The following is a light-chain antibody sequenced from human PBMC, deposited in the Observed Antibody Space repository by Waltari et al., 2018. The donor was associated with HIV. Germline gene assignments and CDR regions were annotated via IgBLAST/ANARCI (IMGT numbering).Light chain of an antibody. J-gene: IGLJ1*01. CDR1: ALPKQY. CDR3: QSAGV. V-gene: IGLV3-25*03. CDR2: KDS. Sequence: SYELTQPPSVSVSPGQTARITCSGDALPKQYAYWYQQKPGQAPVLVIYKDSERPSGVPKRFSGSNSGTTVTLTSSGVQAEDEADYYCQSAGVFGTGTKVTVL.